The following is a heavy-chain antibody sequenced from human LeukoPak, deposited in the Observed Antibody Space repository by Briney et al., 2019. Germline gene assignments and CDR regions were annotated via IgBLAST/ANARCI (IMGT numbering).Heavy chain of an antibody. J-gene: IGHJ3*02. D-gene: IGHD3-22*01. Sequence: PGGSLRLSCAASGFTFSNYWMSWVRQAPGKGLEWVANIKEDGSEKNYVDSVKGRFTISRDDAKKSLYLQMNSLRAEDTAVYYCARGLETYYYDSSGFDIWGQGTMVTVSS. CDR1: GFTFSNYW. CDR3: ARGLETYYYDSSGFDI. CDR2: IKEDGSEK. V-gene: IGHV3-7*01.